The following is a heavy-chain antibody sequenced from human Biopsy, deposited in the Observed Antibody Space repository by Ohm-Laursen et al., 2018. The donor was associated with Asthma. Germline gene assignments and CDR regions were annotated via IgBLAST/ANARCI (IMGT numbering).Heavy chain of an antibody. CDR3: ARAAITGIRGWFDP. CDR2: IDQSGYT. V-gene: IGHV4-34*01. J-gene: IGHJ5*02. CDR1: GGYLTGPY. Sequence: TLSLTCTVYGGYLTGPYWNWIRQPPGKGLEWIGEIDQSGYTNYNPSLKSRVTISADTSKNQFHLNLSSVTAAGTAVYFCARAAITGIRGWFDPWGQGTQVTVSS. D-gene: IGHD1-20*01.